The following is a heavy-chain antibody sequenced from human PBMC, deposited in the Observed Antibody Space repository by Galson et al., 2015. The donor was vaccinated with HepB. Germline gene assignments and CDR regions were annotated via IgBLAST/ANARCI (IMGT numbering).Heavy chain of an antibody. V-gene: IGHV1-69*13. Sequence: SVKVSCKASGGTFSSYAISWVRQAPGQGLEWMGGIIPIFGTANYAQKFQGRVTITADESTSTAYMELSSLRSEDTAVYYCARGKDIVVVPAAGDNWFDPWGQGTLVTVSS. J-gene: IGHJ5*02. CDR2: IIPIFGTA. CDR3: ARGKDIVVVPAAGDNWFDP. CDR1: GGTFSSYA. D-gene: IGHD2-2*01.